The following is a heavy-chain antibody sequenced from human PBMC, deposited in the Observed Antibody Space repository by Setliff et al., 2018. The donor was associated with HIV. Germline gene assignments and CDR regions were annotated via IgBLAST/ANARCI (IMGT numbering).Heavy chain of an antibody. D-gene: IGHD3-22*01. V-gene: IGHV4-61*02. J-gene: IGHJ4*02. CDR3: ARGRFTYYYDSSGYYY. CDR1: GGSVNSNGYY. CDR2: IYTSGST. Sequence: PSETLSLTCTVSGGSVNSNGYYWSWIRQHPGKGLEWIGRIYTSGSTNYNPSLESRVTISVDTSKNQFSLKLSSVTAADTAVYYCARGRFTYYYDSSGYYYWGQGTLVTVSS.